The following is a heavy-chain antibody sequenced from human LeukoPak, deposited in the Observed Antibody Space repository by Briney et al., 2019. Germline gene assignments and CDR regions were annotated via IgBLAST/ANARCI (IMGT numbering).Heavy chain of an antibody. V-gene: IGHV3-33*01. D-gene: IGHD4-17*01. CDR1: GFNFSSYG. J-gene: IGHJ6*02. CDR2: IWYDGSNK. Sequence: AGGSLRLSCAASGFNFSSYGMHWVRQAPGKGLEWVAVIWYDGSNKYYADSVKGRFTISRDNSKNTLYLQMNSLRAEDTAVYYCARDHVTVTPPTIGMDVWGQGTTVTVSS. CDR3: ARDHVTVTPPTIGMDV.